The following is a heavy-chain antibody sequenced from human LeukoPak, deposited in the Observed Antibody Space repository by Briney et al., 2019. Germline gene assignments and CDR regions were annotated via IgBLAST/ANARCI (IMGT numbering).Heavy chain of an antibody. J-gene: IGHJ4*02. CDR2: ISYDGSNK. Sequence: GWSLRLSCAASGFTFSSYAMHWVRQAPGKGLEWVAVISYDGSNKYYADSVKGRFTISRDNAKNSLYLQMNSLRAEDTAVYYCARGAGIEWKNYLDFWGQGTLVTVSS. CDR3: ARGAGIEWKNYLDF. D-gene: IGHD3-10*01. CDR1: GFTFSSYA. V-gene: IGHV3-30-3*01.